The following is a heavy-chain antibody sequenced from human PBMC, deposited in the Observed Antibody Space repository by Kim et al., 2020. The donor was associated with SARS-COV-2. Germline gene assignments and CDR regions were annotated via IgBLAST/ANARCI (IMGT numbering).Heavy chain of an antibody. V-gene: IGHV3-53*01. CDR3: AGATSDYTVFDL. J-gene: IGHJ4*02. D-gene: IGHD5-12*01. CDR2: IFSGGTT. CDR1: GFSVSTKY. Sequence: GGSLRLSCAASGFSVSTKYLAWIRQPPGKALDWVSSIFSGGTTSYADSVKGRFTISRDNSKNTLYLQMNSLRVEDTAVYYCAGATSDYTVFDLWGQGTLVTVSS.